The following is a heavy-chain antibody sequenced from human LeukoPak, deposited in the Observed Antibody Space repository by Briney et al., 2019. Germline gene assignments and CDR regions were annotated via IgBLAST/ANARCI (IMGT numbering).Heavy chain of an antibody. CDR2: INHSGST. Sequence: KPSETLSLTCAVYGGSFSGYYWSWIRQPPGKGLEWIGEINHSGSTNYDPSLKSRVTISVDTSKNQFSLKLSSVTAAGTAVYYCAVDAGPYYYDSSGAPWGQGTLVTVSS. V-gene: IGHV4-34*01. D-gene: IGHD3-22*01. CDR3: AVDAGPYYYDSSGAP. CDR1: GGSFSGYY. J-gene: IGHJ5*02.